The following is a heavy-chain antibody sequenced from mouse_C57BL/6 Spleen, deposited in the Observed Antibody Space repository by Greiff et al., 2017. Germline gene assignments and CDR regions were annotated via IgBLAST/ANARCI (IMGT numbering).Heavy chain of an antibody. Sequence: QVQLQQPGAELVMPGASVKLSCKASGYTFTSYWMHWVKQRPGQGLEWIGEIDPSDSYTNYNQKFKGKSTLTVDKSSSTAYMQLSSLTSEVSAVYYCARSPNYYGSSYDAMDYWGQGASVTVSS. CDR1: GYTFTSYW. CDR2: IDPSDSYT. J-gene: IGHJ4*01. CDR3: ARSPNYYGSSYDAMDY. V-gene: IGHV1-69*01. D-gene: IGHD1-1*01.